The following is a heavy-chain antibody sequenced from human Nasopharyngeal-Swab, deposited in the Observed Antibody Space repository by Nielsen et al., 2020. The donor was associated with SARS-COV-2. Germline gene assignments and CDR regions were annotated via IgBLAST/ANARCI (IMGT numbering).Heavy chain of an antibody. J-gene: IGHJ3*02. CDR1: GYTFTSYG. Sequence: ASVKVSCKASGYTFTSYGISWVRQAPGQGLEWMGWISAYNGNTNYAQKLQGRVTMTTDTSTSTAYMELRSLRSDDTAVYYCARDGAYSSSWLDHDAFDIWGQGTMVTVSS. CDR2: ISAYNGNT. CDR3: ARDGAYSSSWLDHDAFDI. D-gene: IGHD6-13*01. V-gene: IGHV1-18*01.